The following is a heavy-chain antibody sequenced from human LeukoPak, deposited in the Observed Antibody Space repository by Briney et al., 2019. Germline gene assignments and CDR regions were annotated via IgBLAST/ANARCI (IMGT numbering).Heavy chain of an antibody. CDR1: GGSISSSSYY. CDR2: IYYSGST. V-gene: IGHV4-39*01. Sequence: SETLSLTCTVSGGSISSSSYYWGWLRQPPGKGLEWIGSIYYSGSTYYNPSLKSRVTISVDTSKNQFSLKLSSVTAADTAVYYCARHPPYYDFWSGFACWFDPWGQGTLVTVSS. CDR3: ARHPPYYDFWSGFACWFDP. J-gene: IGHJ5*02. D-gene: IGHD3-3*01.